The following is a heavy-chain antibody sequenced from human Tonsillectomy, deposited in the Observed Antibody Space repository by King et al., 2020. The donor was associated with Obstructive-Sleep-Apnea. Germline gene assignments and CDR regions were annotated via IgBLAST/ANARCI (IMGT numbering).Heavy chain of an antibody. D-gene: IGHD3/OR15-3a*01. CDR3: ARVMGRWTPFDF. CDR2: IYHCGIS. Sequence: QLQESGPGLVKPSETLSLTCTVSGDSISIGAYYWAWIRQPPGKGLEWIGSIYHCGISHYNPSLKSRVTISVDTSNNQFSLKLSSLTAADTALYYCARVMGRWTPFDFWGQGTLVTVSS. CDR1: GDSISIGAYY. V-gene: IGHV4-39*07. J-gene: IGHJ4*02.